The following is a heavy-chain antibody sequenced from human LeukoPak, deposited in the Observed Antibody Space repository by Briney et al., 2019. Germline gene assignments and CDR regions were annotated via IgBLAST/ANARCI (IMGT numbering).Heavy chain of an antibody. Sequence: SETLSLTCAVSGYSISSGYYRGWIRQPPGKGLEWTGIIYHSGSTYYNPSLKSRVTISVDTSKNQFSLMLSSVTAADTAVYYCARDVGVVVAATPFDYWGQGTLVTVSS. V-gene: IGHV4-38-2*02. CDR1: GYSISSGYY. D-gene: IGHD2-15*01. J-gene: IGHJ4*02. CDR2: IYHSGST. CDR3: ARDVGVVVAATPFDY.